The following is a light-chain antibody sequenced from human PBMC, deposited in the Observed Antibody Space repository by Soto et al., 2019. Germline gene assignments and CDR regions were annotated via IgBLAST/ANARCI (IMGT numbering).Light chain of an antibody. CDR2: DAS. CDR3: QQRSNWPPEIT. J-gene: IGKJ5*01. CDR1: QSVSSY. Sequence: EIVLTQSPATLSFSPGEKAPPSCRASQSVSSYLAWYQQKPGQAPRLLIYDASNRATGIPARFSGSGSGTDFTLTISSLEPEDFAVYYCQQRSNWPPEITFGQGTRLEIK. V-gene: IGKV3-11*01.